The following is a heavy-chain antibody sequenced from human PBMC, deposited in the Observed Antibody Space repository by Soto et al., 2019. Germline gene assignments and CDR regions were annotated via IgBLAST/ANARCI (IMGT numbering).Heavy chain of an antibody. CDR3: AKSLNINWKNWFDP. Sequence: EEQLLESGGGLVQPGESLRLSCAASGFTFSSSAMNWVRQTPGKGLEWVSLISHSGDRTHYADSVRGRFSISRDNSKNTLYLQMYSLRAEDTAVYYCAKSLNINWKNWFDPWGQGTLVTVSS. CDR1: GFTFSSSA. V-gene: IGHV3-23*01. D-gene: IGHD1-1*01. CDR2: ISHSGDRT. J-gene: IGHJ5*02.